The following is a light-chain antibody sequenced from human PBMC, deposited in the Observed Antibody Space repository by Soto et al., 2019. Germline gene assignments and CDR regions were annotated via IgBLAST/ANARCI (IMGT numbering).Light chain of an antibody. CDR1: SSDVGNYNL. Sequence: QSALTQPASVSGSPGQSITISCTGTSSDVGNYNLVSWYQQHPGKAPKLMIYEGSKRPSGVSNRFSGSKSGNTASLTISGLQAEDEADYHCCSYAGSSTVFGTGTKLTVL. CDR3: CSYAGSSTV. J-gene: IGLJ1*01. V-gene: IGLV2-23*03. CDR2: EGS.